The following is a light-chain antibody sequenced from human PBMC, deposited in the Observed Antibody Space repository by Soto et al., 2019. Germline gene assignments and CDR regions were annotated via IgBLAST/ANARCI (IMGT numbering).Light chain of an antibody. V-gene: IGLV2-14*03. CDR2: DVS. Sequence: QSALTQPASVSGSPGQSITISCTGTSSDIGDYNYVSWYQQHPDKAPNLMISDVSNRPSGVSNRFSGPKSGNTASLTISGLQAEDEADYYCSSYTSSSTFWVFGGGTKLTVL. J-gene: IGLJ3*02. CDR1: SSDIGDYNY. CDR3: SSYTSSSTFWV.